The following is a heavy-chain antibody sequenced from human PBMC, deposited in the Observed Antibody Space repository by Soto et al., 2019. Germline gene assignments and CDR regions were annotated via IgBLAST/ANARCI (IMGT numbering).Heavy chain of an antibody. CDR3: ARDVGSGWYIDAFDI. J-gene: IGHJ3*02. CDR1: GFTFSSYS. CDR2: ISSSSSYI. Sequence: VQLVESGGGLVKPGGSLRLSCAASGFTFSSYSMNWVRQAPGKGLEWVSSISSSSSYIYYADSVKGRFTISRDNAKNSLYLQMNSLRAEDTAVYYCARDVGSGWYIDAFDIWGQGTMVTVSS. D-gene: IGHD6-19*01. V-gene: IGHV3-21*01.